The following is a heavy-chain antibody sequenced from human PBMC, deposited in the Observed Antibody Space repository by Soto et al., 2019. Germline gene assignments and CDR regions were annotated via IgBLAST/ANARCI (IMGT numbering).Heavy chain of an antibody. Sequence: GGSLRISCAASGYTVSSYAMSWVRQDPGKGLEWVSTISGTGGSTYYPDSVKGRFTISRDNSKNTVYLQMNSLRAEDAAVYYCAKEMTSGYYLFDYWGQGTLVTVSS. CDR1: GYTVSSYA. CDR3: AKEMTSGYYLFDY. J-gene: IGHJ4*02. D-gene: IGHD3-22*01. V-gene: IGHV3-23*01. CDR2: ISGTGGST.